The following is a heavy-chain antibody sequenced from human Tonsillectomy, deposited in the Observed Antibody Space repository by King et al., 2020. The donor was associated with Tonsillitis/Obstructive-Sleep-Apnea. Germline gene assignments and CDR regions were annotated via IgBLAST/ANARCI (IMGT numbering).Heavy chain of an antibody. CDR2: INTNTGNP. Sequence: QLVQSGSELKKPGASVTVSCQASGYTFTSYAMHWVRQAPGQGLEWMGWINTNTGNPTYAQGFTGRFVFSLDTSVSTAYLQISSLKAEDTAVYYCARERNEGTYYHGSGSYPIDYWGQGTLVTVSS. V-gene: IGHV7-4-1*02. J-gene: IGHJ4*02. CDR1: GYTFTSYA. D-gene: IGHD3-10*01. CDR3: ARERNEGTYYHGSGSYPIDY.